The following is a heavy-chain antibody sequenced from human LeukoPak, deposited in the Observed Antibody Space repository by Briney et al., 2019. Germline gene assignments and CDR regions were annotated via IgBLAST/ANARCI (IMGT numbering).Heavy chain of an antibody. CDR3: AKDEGEMVTIPLDY. Sequence: GGSLRLSCAASGFTFSSYAMSWVRQAPGKGLEWVSAISGSGGSTYYADSVKGRFTISRDNSKNTLYLQMNSLRAEDTAVYYCAKDEGEMVTIPLDYWGQGTLVTVSS. D-gene: IGHD5-24*01. V-gene: IGHV3-23*01. CDR1: GFTFSSYA. CDR2: ISGSGGST. J-gene: IGHJ4*02.